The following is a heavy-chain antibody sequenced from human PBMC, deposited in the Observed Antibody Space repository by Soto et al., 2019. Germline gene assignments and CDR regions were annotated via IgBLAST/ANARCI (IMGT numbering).Heavy chain of an antibody. CDR2: ISGSGSHS. D-gene: IGHD3-3*01. CDR1: GFPSSTYGFSTYA. Sequence: GGSLRLSCMASGFPSSTYGFSTYAMTWVRQPPGKGLEWVSVISGSGSHSYYADSVKGRFTISRDNSRNTLFLQMDSVRADDSAVYFCAKGKFSEFLLSFDDWGHGTLVTVSS. V-gene: IGHV3-23*01. J-gene: IGHJ4*01. CDR3: AKGKFSEFLLSFDD.